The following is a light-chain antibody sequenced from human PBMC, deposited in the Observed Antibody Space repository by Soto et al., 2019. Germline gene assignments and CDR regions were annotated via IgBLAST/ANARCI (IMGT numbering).Light chain of an antibody. V-gene: IGKV1-5*01. CDR1: QSISRW. CDR2: GAS. J-gene: IGKJ1*01. Sequence: DLPMTPSPSTLSASVGDRVTITCRARQSISRWLAWYQQKSGKAPKLLIYGASSLERGVPSRFSGSGSGTEFTLTISSLQPDDFATYYCQQYNSYDMWTFGQGTKVEIK. CDR3: QQYNSYDMWT.